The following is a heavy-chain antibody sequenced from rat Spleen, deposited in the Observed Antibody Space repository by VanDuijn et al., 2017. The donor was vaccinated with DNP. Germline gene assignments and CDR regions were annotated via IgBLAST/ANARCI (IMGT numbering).Heavy chain of an antibody. CDR1: GFTFSYYD. CDR2: ISPTGSST. V-gene: IGHV5-19*01. CDR3: ATDQDYGYTLFYY. J-gene: IGHJ2*01. Sequence: EVQLVESGGGLVQPGRSLKLSCAASGFTFSYYDMYWIRQAPTKGLEWFASISPTGSSTYYGDSVKGRFTISRDNAKNTLYLQMDSLRAEDTATYYCATDQDYGYTLFYYWGQGVMVTVSS. D-gene: IGHD1-4*01.